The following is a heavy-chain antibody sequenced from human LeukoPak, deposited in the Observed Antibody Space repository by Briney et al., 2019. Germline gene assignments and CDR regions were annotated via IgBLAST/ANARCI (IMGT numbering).Heavy chain of an antibody. V-gene: IGHV4-30-2*01. CDR3: ARQTFGVLYFDS. D-gene: IGHD3-10*01. J-gene: IGHJ4*02. Sequence: SRTLSLTCAVSGGSISSGGYSWSWIRQPPGKGLEWIGYIYHSGSTNYNPSLKSRVTISVDTSKNQFSLNLSSVTAADTAVYYCARQTFGVLYFDSWGPGTLVIVSS. CDR2: IYHSGST. CDR1: GGSISSGGYS.